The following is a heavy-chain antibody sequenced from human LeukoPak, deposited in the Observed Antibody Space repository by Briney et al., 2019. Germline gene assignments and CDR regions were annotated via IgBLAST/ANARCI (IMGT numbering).Heavy chain of an antibody. CDR3: ARRRYSGYDFYFDY. V-gene: IGHV4-4*08. CDR2: ISSTGST. CDR1: GGSISTSY. D-gene: IGHD5-12*01. Sequence: SETLSLTCTVSGGSISTSYWTWIRQPPGKGLEWIGYISSTGSTNYNPSLNSRVTISLDTSKNQFSLQLTSVTAADTAVYYCARRRYSGYDFYFDYWGQGTLVTVSS. J-gene: IGHJ4*02.